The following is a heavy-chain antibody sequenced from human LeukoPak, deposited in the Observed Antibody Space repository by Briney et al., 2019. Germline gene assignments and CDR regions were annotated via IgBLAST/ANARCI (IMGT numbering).Heavy chain of an antibody. Sequence: SGTLSLTCAVSGASISSNYWWSWVRQPPGKGLEWIGEVHHSGSTNYSPSLKSRVTTSVDKSKNQFSLTLTSATAADTAVYYCAREEIRSWFDPWGQGTLVTVSS. V-gene: IGHV4-4*02. CDR2: VHHSGST. D-gene: IGHD5-24*01. CDR1: GASISSNYW. CDR3: AREEIRSWFDP. J-gene: IGHJ5*02.